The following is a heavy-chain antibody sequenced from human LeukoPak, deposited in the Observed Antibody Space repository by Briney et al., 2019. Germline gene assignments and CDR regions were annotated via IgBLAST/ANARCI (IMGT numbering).Heavy chain of an antibody. D-gene: IGHD4-11*01. CDR1: GGSISSYY. CDR2: IYYSGST. CDR3: ARVSSKPPHIWFDP. V-gene: IGHV4-59*01. J-gene: IGHJ5*02. Sequence: SETLSLTCTVSGGSISSYYWSWIRQPPGKGLEWIGYIYYSGSTNYNPSLKSRVTISVDTSKNQFSLKLSSLTAADTAVYYCARVSSKPPHIWFDPWGQGTLVTVSS.